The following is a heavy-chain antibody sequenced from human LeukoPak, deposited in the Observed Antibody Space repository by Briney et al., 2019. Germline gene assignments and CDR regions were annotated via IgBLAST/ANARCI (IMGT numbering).Heavy chain of an antibody. CDR2: INTSGNT. J-gene: IGHJ5*02. Sequence: SETLSLTCTVAGGSISSYYWSWIRQPAGKGLEWIGRINTSGNTNYNPSLQSRVTMSVDTSKNQFSLKLTSVTATDTAVYYCARAGDYGDYVGWFDPWGQGTLVTVSS. D-gene: IGHD4-17*01. CDR3: ARAGDYGDYVGWFDP. V-gene: IGHV4-4*07. CDR1: GGSISSYY.